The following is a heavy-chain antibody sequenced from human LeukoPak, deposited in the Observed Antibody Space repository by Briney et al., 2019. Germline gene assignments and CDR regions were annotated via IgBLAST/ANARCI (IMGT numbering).Heavy chain of an antibody. CDR1: GGSFSGYY. CDR3: ARTRVLVVYASGGYYYFDY. J-gene: IGHJ4*02. Sequence: PSETLSLTCAVYGGSFSGYYWSWIRQPPGKGLEWIGEINHSGSTNYNPSLKSRVTISVDTSKNQFSLKLSSVTAADTAVYYCARTRVLVVYASGGYYYFDYWGQGTLVTVSS. V-gene: IGHV4-34*01. CDR2: INHSGST. D-gene: IGHD2-8*02.